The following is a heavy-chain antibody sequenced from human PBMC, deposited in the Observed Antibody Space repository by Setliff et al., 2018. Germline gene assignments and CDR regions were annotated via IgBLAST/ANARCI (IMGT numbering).Heavy chain of an antibody. CDR1: GDSISSGSYY. D-gene: IGHD3-10*01. Sequence: KTSETLSLTCTVSGDSISSGSYYWTWIRQPAGKGLEWIGHFHTGGSTNYNRSLRSRVSISVDTSKNQFSLKLSSVTAADTAVYYCARLWYGGAFDIWGQGTMVTVSS. CDR3: ARLWYGGAFDI. CDR2: FHTGGST. V-gene: IGHV4-61*09. J-gene: IGHJ3*02.